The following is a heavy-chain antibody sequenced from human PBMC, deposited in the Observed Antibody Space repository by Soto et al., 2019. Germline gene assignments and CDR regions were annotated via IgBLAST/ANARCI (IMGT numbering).Heavy chain of an antibody. CDR1: GYTFTGYY. CDR3: ARGKDYDYVWGSYRSPLDY. V-gene: IGHV1-2*02. J-gene: IGHJ4*02. CDR2: INPNSGGT. D-gene: IGHD3-16*02. Sequence: ASVKVSGKASGYTFTGYYMHWVRQAPGQGLEWMGWINPNSGGTNYAQKFQGRVTMTRDTSISTAYMELSRLRSDDTAVYYCARGKDYDYVWGSYRSPLDYWGQGTLVTVSS.